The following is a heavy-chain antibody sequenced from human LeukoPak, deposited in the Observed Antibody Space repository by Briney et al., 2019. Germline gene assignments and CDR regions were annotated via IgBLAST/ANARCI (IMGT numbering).Heavy chain of an antibody. CDR1: GFTFSNAW. J-gene: IGHJ5*02. Sequence: GGSLRLSCAASGFTFSNAWMSWVRQAPGKGLEWVGRIKSKTDGGTTDYAAPVKGRFTISRDDSKDTLYLQMNSLKTEDTAVYYCTTDLGGSGSHPDNWFDPWGQGTLVTVSS. D-gene: IGHD3-10*01. V-gene: IGHV3-15*01. CDR2: IKSKTDGGTT. CDR3: TTDLGGSGSHPDNWFDP.